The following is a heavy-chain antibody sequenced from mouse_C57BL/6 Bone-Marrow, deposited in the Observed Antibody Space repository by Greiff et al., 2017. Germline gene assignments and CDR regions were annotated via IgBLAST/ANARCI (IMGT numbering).Heavy chain of an antibody. D-gene: IGHD1-1*01. CDR2: ISSGSSTI. CDR3: SREAIYYYGSSPLDY. J-gene: IGHJ2*01. CDR1: GFTFSDYG. V-gene: IGHV5-17*01. Sequence: DVKLVESGGGLVKPGGSLKLSCAASGFTFSDYGMHWVRQAPEKRLEWVAYISSGSSTIYYADTVKGRFTISRDNAKNTLFLQMTSLRSEDTAMYYCSREAIYYYGSSPLDYWGQGTTLTVSS.